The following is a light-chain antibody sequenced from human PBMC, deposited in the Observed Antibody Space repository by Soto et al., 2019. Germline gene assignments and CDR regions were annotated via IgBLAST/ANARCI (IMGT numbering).Light chain of an antibody. CDR3: QSYDSSLSVV. Sequence: QSALTQPRSVSGSPGQSVTISCTGSSSDVGGYDVHWYQQLPGTAPKLLIYDNINRPSGVPDRFSGSKSGTSASLAISGLQAEDEADYYCQSYDSSLSVVFGGGTKLTVL. CDR1: SSDVGGYD. V-gene: IGLV1-40*01. J-gene: IGLJ2*01. CDR2: DNI.